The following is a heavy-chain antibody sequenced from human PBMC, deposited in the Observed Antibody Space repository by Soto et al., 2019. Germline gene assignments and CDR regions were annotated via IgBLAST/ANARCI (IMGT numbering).Heavy chain of an antibody. J-gene: IGHJ4*02. V-gene: IGHV1-69*01. CDR2: IMPFFGSG. D-gene: IGHD3-22*01. Sequence: QVYLVQSGAEVKKPGSSVKVSCKALRGTFTNYAFSWVRQAPGQGLEWMGGIMPFFGSGNYAQKFQGRINSTADECTSSVFLELTSLRSEDTAVYYCARDRAGYYSHFVYWGQGTLITVSS. CDR1: RGTFTNYA. CDR3: ARDRAGYYSHFVY.